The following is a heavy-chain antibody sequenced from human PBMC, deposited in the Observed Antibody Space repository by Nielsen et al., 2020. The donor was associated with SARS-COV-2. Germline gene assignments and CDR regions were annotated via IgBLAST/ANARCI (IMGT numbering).Heavy chain of an antibody. J-gene: IGHJ4*02. V-gene: IGHV1-69*04. Sequence: SVKVSCKASGCTFTSYGISWVRQAPGQGLEWMGRIIPILGIANYAQKFQGRVTITADKSTSTAYMELSSLRSEDTAVYYCARSSYGSGSCAFDYWGQGTLVTVSS. CDR2: IIPILGIA. CDR3: ARSSYGSGSCAFDY. D-gene: IGHD3-10*01. CDR1: GCTFTSYG.